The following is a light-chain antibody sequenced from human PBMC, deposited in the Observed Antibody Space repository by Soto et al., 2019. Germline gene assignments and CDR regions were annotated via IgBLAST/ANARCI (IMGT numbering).Light chain of an antibody. CDR3: QQYYSYPTWT. Sequence: AIRLTQSPSSLSASTGDRVPITCRASQCISRYLAWYQQKPGKAPKLLISGACTLQSGCRSRFSGSGSGTEFTLTISCLQSEDFATYYCQQYYSYPTWTFGQGTKLDI. J-gene: IGKJ1*01. CDR2: GAC. CDR1: QCISRY. V-gene: IGKV1-8*01.